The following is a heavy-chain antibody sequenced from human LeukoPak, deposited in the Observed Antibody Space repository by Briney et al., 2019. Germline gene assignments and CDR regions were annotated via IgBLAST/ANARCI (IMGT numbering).Heavy chain of an antibody. D-gene: IGHD3-9*01. J-gene: IGHJ3*02. CDR1: GYTFTSYY. Sequence: ASVKVSCKASGYTFTSYYMHWVRQAPGQGLEWMGIINPSGGSTSYAQKFQGRVTMTTDTSTSTVYMELTSLRSDDTAVYYCARSSAYYNEADIWGQGTMVTVSS. CDR3: ARSSAYYNEADI. V-gene: IGHV1-46*01. CDR2: INPSGGST.